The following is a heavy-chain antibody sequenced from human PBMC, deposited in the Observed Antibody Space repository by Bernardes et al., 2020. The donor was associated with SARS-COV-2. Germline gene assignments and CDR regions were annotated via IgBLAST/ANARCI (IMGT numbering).Heavy chain of an antibody. Sequence: GGSLRLSCAASGFTFSNYNMNWVRQAPGKGLEWVSFIGSGSDFIYYADSVKGRFTISRDNAKNSLYLQMNSLRAEDSAVYYCAREMADPGPLDYWGQGTPLTVSS. J-gene: IGHJ4*02. CDR1: GFTFSNYN. V-gene: IGHV3-21*01. CDR3: AREMADPGPLDY. D-gene: IGHD2-8*01. CDR2: IGSGSDFI.